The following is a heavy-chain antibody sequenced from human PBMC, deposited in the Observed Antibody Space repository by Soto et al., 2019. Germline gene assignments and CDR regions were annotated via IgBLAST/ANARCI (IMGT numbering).Heavy chain of an antibody. CDR3: ASQHYDILTGYSGDFDY. CDR1: GGSISSSSYY. D-gene: IGHD3-9*01. V-gene: IGHV4-39*01. CDR2: IYYSGST. Sequence: PSETLSLTCTVSGGSISSSSYYWGWIRQPPGKGLEWIGSIYYSGSTYYNPSLKSRVTISVDTSKNQFSLKLSSVTAADTAVYYCASQHYDILTGYSGDFDYWGQGTLVTVSS. J-gene: IGHJ4*02.